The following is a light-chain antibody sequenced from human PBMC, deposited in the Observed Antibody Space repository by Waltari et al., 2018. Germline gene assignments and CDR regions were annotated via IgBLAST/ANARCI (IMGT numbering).Light chain of an antibody. Sequence: SYVLTQAPSVSGAPGQTARMTCGGNKIGMISVQWYQQKPGQAPVLVLYADSDRPSRIPGRFSGSNSGNTATLTIDKVEAGDEADYFCQVWDRSSDQGVFGGGTKLTVL. CDR2: ADS. CDR3: QVWDRSSDQGV. J-gene: IGLJ2*01. V-gene: IGLV3-21*02. CDR1: KIGMIS.